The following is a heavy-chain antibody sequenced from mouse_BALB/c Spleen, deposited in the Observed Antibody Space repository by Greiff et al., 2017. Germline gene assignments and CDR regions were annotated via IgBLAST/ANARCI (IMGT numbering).Heavy chain of an antibody. D-gene: IGHD2-1*01. CDR2: IYPGSGST. J-gene: IGHJ3*01. CDR3: TMGNGNYPIAC. Sequence: LQQPGSELVRPGASVKLSCKASGYTFTSYWMHWVKQRPGQGLEWIGNIYPGSGSTNYDEKFKSKATLTVDTSSSTAYMQLSSLTSEDSAVYDCTMGNGNYPIACWGQGTLVTVSA. V-gene: IGHV1S22*01. CDR1: GYTFTSYW.